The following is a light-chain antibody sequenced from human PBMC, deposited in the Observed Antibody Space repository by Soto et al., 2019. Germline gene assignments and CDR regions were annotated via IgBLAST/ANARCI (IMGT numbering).Light chain of an antibody. CDR1: QGIGND. J-gene: IGKJ4*01. CDR3: LQDHNYPLT. V-gene: IGKV1-6*01. CDR2: AAS. Sequence: AIQMTQSPSSLSVSVGDRVTITCRASQGIGNDVGWYQQKPGKAPKLLIYAASSLQSGVPSRFSGSRSGTDFTLTISSLQPEDFAIYYCLQDHNYPLTFGGGTKVEIK.